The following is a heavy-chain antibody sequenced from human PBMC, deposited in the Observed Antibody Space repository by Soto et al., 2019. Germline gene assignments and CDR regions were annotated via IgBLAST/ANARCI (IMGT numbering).Heavy chain of an antibody. CDR2: IYYSGST. CDR1: GGSISSYY. J-gene: IGHJ4*02. V-gene: IGHV4-59*08. D-gene: IGHD4-17*01. Sequence: QVQLQESGPGLVKPSETLSLTCTVSGGSISSYYWSWIRQPPGKGLEWIGYIYYSGSTNYNPSLQCRVTISVDTSKNQSSLTLSSVPAADTAVYYCARRYGTLFDYWGQGTLVTVSS. CDR3: ARRYGTLFDY.